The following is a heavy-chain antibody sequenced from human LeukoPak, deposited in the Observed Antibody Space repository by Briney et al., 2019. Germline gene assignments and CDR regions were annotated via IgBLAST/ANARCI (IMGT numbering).Heavy chain of an antibody. CDR3: ASPLGYCGGGSCSTDWYFNL. V-gene: IGHV3-21*01. J-gene: IGHJ2*01. CDR2: IGTSHSVI. D-gene: IGHD2-15*01. CDR1: GFTFSSYS. Sequence: GGTLRLSCAASGFTFSSYSMNWVRQAPGKGLEWVSSIGTSHSVIYYADSVQGRFTISRDNAKNSLYLQMNSLRADDTAVYYCASPLGYCGGGSCSTDWYFNLWAVAPWSLSPQ.